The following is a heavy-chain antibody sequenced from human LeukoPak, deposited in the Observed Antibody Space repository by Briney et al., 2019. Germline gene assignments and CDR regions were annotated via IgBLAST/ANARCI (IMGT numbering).Heavy chain of an antibody. D-gene: IGHD6-19*01. CDR1: GFSLSSHW. CDR3: ARDGLAVAVNSYYYYYMDV. J-gene: IGHJ6*03. V-gene: IGHV3-7*01. CDR2: INQDGSEK. Sequence: GGSLRLSCAASGFSLSSHWMTWVRQAPGKGLEWVANINQDGSEKYYIDSVKGRFTISRDNAKSSLYLQMNSLRGDGTAVYYCARDGLAVAVNSYYYYYMDVWGKGTTVTVSS.